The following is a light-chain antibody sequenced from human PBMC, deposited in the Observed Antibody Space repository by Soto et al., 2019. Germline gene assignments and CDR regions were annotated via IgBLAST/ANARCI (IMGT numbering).Light chain of an antibody. CDR1: QSVSSY. V-gene: IGKV3-11*01. CDR2: DAS. CDR3: QQRSDWPRT. J-gene: IGKJ1*01. Sequence: EIVITQSPATLSLSPGERATLFCRASQSVSSYLAWYQQKPGQAPRLLIYDASNRATGIPARFSGSGSGTDFSLTISSLEPEDFAVYYCQQRSDWPRTFGQGTKVDIK.